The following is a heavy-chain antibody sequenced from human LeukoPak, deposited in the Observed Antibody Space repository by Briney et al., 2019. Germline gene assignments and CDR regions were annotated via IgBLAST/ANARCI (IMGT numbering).Heavy chain of an antibody. Sequence: SETLSLTCTVSGGSISSYYWSWIRQPPGKGLEWIGYIYYSGSTNYNLSLKSRVTISVDTSKNQFSLKLSSVTAADTAVYYCARAMVRGHILGDWGQGTLVT. CDR2: IYYSGST. D-gene: IGHD3-10*01. CDR1: GGSISSYY. V-gene: IGHV4-59*01. CDR3: ARAMVRGHILGD. J-gene: IGHJ4*02.